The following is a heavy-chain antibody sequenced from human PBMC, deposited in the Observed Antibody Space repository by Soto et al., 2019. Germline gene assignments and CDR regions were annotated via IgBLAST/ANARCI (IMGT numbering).Heavy chain of an antibody. Sequence: EVQLVESGGGLVQPGGSLRLSCAASGFTFSSYWMSWVRQAPGKGLEWVANIKQDGSEKYYVDSVKGRFTISRDNAKNSLYLQMDSLRAEDAAVYYCARFYYDSSGYLPTPYFYYYGIDVWGQGTTVNVAS. CDR3: ARFYYDSSGYLPTPYFYYYGIDV. V-gene: IGHV3-7*04. J-gene: IGHJ6*02. CDR1: GFTFSSYW. D-gene: IGHD3-22*01. CDR2: IKQDGSEK.